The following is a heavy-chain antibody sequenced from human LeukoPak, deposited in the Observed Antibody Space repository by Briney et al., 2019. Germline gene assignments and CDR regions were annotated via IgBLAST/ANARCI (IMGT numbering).Heavy chain of an antibody. D-gene: IGHD3-10*01. J-gene: IGHJ5*02. CDR2: IIPIFGTA. Sequence: SVKVSCKASGYTFTSYGISWVRQAPGQGLEWMGGIIPIFGTANYAQKFQGRVTITADKSTSTAYMELSSLRSEDTAVYYCARARDGSGSYYVGYWFDPWGQGTLVTVSS. V-gene: IGHV1-69*06. CDR1: GYTFTSYG. CDR3: ARARDGSGSYYVGYWFDP.